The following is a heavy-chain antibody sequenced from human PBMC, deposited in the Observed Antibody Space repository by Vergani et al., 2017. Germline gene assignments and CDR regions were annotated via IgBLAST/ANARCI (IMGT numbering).Heavy chain of an antibody. CDR1: GGSVSSGSYY. V-gene: IGHV4-61*01. CDR3: ARPLGGRDY. Sequence: QVQLQESGPGLVKPSETLSLTCTVSGGSVSSGSYYWSWIRQPPGKGLEWIGYIYYSGSTNYNPSLKSRVTISVDTSKNQFSLKLSSVTAADTAVYYCARPLGGRDYWGQGTLVTVSS. CDR2: IYYSGST. D-gene: IGHD1-26*01. J-gene: IGHJ4*02.